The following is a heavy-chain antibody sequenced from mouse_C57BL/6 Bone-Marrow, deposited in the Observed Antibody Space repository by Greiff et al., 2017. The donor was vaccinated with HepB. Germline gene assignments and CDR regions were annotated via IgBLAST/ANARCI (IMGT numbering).Heavy chain of an antibody. J-gene: IGHJ4*01. CDR2: IWGVGST. D-gene: IGHD2-2*01. CDR1: GFSLTSYG. Sequence: QVQLKESGPGLVAPSQSLSITCTVSGFSLTSYGVDWVRQSPGKGLEWLGVIWGVGSTNYNSALKSRLSISKDNTKSQVILKMNSLQTDDTAMYYCARSTMVTTRAMDCWGQGTSVTVSS. V-gene: IGHV2-6*01. CDR3: ARSTMVTTRAMDC.